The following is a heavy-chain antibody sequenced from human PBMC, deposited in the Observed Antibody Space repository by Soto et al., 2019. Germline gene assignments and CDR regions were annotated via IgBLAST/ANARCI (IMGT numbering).Heavy chain of an antibody. CDR3: SRMRVVGEGAYYDMDV. Sequence: QVQLQESGPGLAKPSETLSLTCSVSGGSIHGYSWSLIRQTPAKGLEYVGYMYYEGNKFYNPSLQSRVTMSVDTSKNPFSLRLSSVSAADSALYYGSRMRVVGEGAYYDMDVWGKGTTVTASS. CDR2: MYYEGNK. V-gene: IGHV4-59*01. CDR1: GGSIHGYS. D-gene: IGHD2-21*01. J-gene: IGHJ6*03.